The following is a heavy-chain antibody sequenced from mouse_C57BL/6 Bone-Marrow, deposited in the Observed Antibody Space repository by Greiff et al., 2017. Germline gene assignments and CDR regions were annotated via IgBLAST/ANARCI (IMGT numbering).Heavy chain of an antibody. J-gene: IGHJ1*03. V-gene: IGHV1-72*01. D-gene: IGHD2-1*01. CDR2: IEPNSGGT. CDR3: AHGNYCYWYSAG. Sequence: VQLQQPGAELVKPGASVKLSCKASGYTFTSYWMHWVKQRPGRGLEWIGRIEPNSGGTKYNEKFKSRATLTVDKPSSPSYMQLSSLTSEDSAVYYCAHGNYCYWYSAGWGTGTTVSVSS. CDR1: GYTFTSYW.